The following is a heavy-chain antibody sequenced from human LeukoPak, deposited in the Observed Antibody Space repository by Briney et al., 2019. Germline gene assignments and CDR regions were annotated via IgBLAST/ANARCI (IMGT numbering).Heavy chain of an antibody. J-gene: IGHJ5*02. V-gene: IGHV3-21*01. Sequence: TGGSLRLSCAASGFTFSSYSMNWVRQAPGKGLEWVSSISSSSSYIYYADSVKGRFTISRDNAKNSLYLQMNSLRAEDTAVYYCARWEWELLRNWFDPWGQGTLVTVSS. CDR3: ARWEWELLRNWFDP. CDR2: ISSSSSYI. CDR1: GFTFSSYS. D-gene: IGHD1-26*01.